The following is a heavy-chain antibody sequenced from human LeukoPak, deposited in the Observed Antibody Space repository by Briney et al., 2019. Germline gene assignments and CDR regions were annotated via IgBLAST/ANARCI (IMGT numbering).Heavy chain of an antibody. CDR2: ISAYNGNT. CDR3: ARDPGGIVVVPAARAFDY. J-gene: IGHJ4*02. V-gene: IGHV1-18*01. D-gene: IGHD2-2*01. Sequence: GASVKVSCKASGYTFTSYGISWVRQAPGQGLEWMGWISAYNGNTNYAQKLQGRVTMTTDTSTSTAYMELRSLRSDDTAVYYCARDPGGIVVVPAARAFDYWGQGTLVTVSS. CDR1: GYTFTSYG.